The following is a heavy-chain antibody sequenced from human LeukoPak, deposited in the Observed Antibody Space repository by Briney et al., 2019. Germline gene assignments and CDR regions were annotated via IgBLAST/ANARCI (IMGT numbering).Heavy chain of an antibody. CDR1: GFTFSNAW. D-gene: IGHD4-23*01. J-gene: IGHJ3*02. CDR2: IKSKTDGGTT. V-gene: IGHV3-15*01. Sequence: GGSLRLSCAASGFTFSNAWMSWVRQAPGKGLEWVGRIKSKTDGGTTDYAAPVKGRFTISRDDSKNTLYLQMNSLKTEDTAVYYCASLVTDDAFDIWGQGTMVTVSS. CDR3: ASLVTDDAFDI.